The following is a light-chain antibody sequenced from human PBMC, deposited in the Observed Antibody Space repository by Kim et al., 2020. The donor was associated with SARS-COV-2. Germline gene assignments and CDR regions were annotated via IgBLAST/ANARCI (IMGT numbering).Light chain of an antibody. Sequence: VSPGQTASITCSGDKVGDKYACWYKQKPGQSPVLVIYQDSKRPSGIPERFSGSNSGNTATLTISGTQAMDEADYYCQAWDSSTAVFGGGTQLTVL. CDR2: QDS. V-gene: IGLV3-1*01. J-gene: IGLJ2*01. CDR1: KVGDKY. CDR3: QAWDSSTAV.